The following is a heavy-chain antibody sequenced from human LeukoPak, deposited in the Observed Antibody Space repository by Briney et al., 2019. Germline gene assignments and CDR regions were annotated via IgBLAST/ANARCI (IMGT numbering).Heavy chain of an antibody. J-gene: IGHJ3*02. CDR1: GGSISSSSYY. Sequence: SETLSLTCTVSGGSISSSSYYWGWIRQPPGKGLEWIGSIYYSGSTYYNPSLKSRVTISVDTSKNQFSLKLSSVTAADTAVYYCASYYYGSGSYGPPRINAFDIWGQGTMVTVSS. D-gene: IGHD3-10*01. CDR2: IYYSGST. V-gene: IGHV4-39*07. CDR3: ASYYYGSGSYGPPRINAFDI.